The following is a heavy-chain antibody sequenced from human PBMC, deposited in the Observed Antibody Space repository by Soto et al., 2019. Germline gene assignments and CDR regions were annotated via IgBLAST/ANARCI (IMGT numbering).Heavy chain of an antibody. CDR3: ARLYDSSGYYYYYGMDV. V-gene: IGHV5-51*01. J-gene: IGHJ6*02. D-gene: IGHD3-22*01. CDR2: IYPGDSDT. CDR1: GYSFTRYW. Sequence: GSLKISCKGSGYSFTRYWIGWVRQIPGKGLEWMGIIYPGDSDTRYSPSFQGQVTISADKSISTAYLQWSSLKASDTAMYYCARLYDSSGYYYYYGMDVWGQGTTVTVSS.